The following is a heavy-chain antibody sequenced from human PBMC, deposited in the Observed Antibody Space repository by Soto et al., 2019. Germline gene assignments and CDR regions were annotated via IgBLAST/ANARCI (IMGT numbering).Heavy chain of an antibody. D-gene: IGHD1-26*01. CDR1: GGSISSYS. CDR2: IYYSGRT. V-gene: IGHV4-59*01. Sequence: SETLSLTCTVSGGSISSYSWTWIRQPPGKGLEWIGYIYYSGRTNYNPSLKSRVTISVDTSKNQFSLKVSSVTAADTAVYYCARGPLGATTTSYLNWFDPWGQGTLVTVSS. CDR3: ARGPLGATTTSYLNWFDP. J-gene: IGHJ5*02.